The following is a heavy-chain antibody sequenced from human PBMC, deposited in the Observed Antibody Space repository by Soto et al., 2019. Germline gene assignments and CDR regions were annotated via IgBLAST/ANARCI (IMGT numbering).Heavy chain of an antibody. CDR1: GYTFTGYY. CDR2: INPNSGGT. D-gene: IGHD6-6*01. Sequence: ASVKVSCKASGYTFTGYYMHWVRQAPGQGLEWMGWINPNSGGTNYAQKFQGRVTMTRDASISTAYMELSRLRSDDTAVYYCARVWSSSPHYYYYGMDVWGQGTTVTVSS. CDR3: ARVWSSSPHYYYYGMDV. J-gene: IGHJ6*02. V-gene: IGHV1-2*02.